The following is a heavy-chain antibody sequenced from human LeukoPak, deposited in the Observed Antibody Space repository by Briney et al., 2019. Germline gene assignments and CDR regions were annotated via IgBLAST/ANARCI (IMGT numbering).Heavy chain of an antibody. CDR3: AHGRWPTGLGALDI. Sequence: PGGSLRLSCAASGFTFSSYSMNWVRQAPGKGLEWIGEINHTGSTNYSPSLKSRLTISLDTSKNQLYLELNSVTAADTAIYYCAHGRWPTGLGALDIWGQGTMVTVSP. J-gene: IGHJ3*02. CDR1: GFTFSSYS. CDR2: INHTGST. V-gene: IGHV4-34*08. D-gene: IGHD1-1*01.